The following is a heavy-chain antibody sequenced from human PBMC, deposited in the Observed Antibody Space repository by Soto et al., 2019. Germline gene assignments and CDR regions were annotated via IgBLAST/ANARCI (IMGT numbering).Heavy chain of an antibody. CDR3: ARDRNWVDP. V-gene: IGHV1-18*01. J-gene: IGHJ5*02. Sequence: QVQLVQSGAEVKKPGASVKVSCKASGYTFTSYDISWVRQAPGQGLEWMGWMSTSNGNTNYAQKLQGRVTMTTDTSTSTANMELRSRRPDDTAVYFGARDRNWVDPWGQGTLVTVS. CDR2: MSTSNGNT. CDR1: GYTFTSYD.